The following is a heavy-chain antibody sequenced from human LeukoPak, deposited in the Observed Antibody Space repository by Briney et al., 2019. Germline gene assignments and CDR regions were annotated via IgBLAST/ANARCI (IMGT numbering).Heavy chain of an antibody. V-gene: IGHV1-69*13. CDR2: XXXXFGTA. J-gene: IGHJ6*02. D-gene: IGHD4/OR15-4a*01. CDR3: ARCWLSYGAQTYYYYGMDV. CDR1: GGTFXSYA. Sequence: SVKVSCKASGGTFXSYAISWVRQAPGQGLEXXXXXXXXFGTANYAXKXXGXVXITAXESTSTAYMELSSLRSEDTAVYYCARCWLSYGAQTYYYYGMDVWGQGTTVTVSS.